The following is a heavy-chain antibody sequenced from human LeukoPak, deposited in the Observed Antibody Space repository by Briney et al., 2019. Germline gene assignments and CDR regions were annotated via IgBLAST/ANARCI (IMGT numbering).Heavy chain of an antibody. CDR2: IIPILGIA. CDR3: ARGNVLMVYAIGDP. J-gene: IGHJ5*02. Sequence: QXLEWXXRIIPILGIANYAQKFQGRVTITADKSTSTAYMELRSLRSDDTAVYYCARGNVLMVYAIGDPWGQGTLVTVSS. D-gene: IGHD2-8*01. V-gene: IGHV1-69*04.